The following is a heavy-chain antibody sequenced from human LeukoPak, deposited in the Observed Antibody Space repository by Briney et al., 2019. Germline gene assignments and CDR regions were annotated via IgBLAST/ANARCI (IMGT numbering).Heavy chain of an antibody. D-gene: IGHD1-14*01. CDR2: IAYDGSRA. J-gene: IGHJ4*02. V-gene: IGHV3-33*01. Sequence: AGGSLRLSCAGSGFTFGGYGMHWFRHTPGKGLEWVAVIAYDGSRAFYADSVKGRFTISRGNSKNTMSVQMDDLRAEDTAVYYCTRYNNDHFDYWGQGTLVTVSS. CDR3: TRYNNDHFDY. CDR1: GFTFGGYG.